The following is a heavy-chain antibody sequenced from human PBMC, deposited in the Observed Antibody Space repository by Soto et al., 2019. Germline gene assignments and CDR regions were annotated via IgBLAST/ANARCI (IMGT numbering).Heavy chain of an antibody. D-gene: IGHD6-6*01. Sequence: QVQMVQSGAEVKKPGSSVKVSCKASGGTFSSYAISWVRQAPGQGLEWMGGIIPIFGTANYAQKFQGRVTITADESTSTDYMELSSLRSEDTAVYYCARGTGGRIAARLGPPFDYWGQGTLVTVSS. CDR1: GGTFSSYA. V-gene: IGHV1-69*01. CDR2: IIPIFGTA. CDR3: ARGTGGRIAARLGPPFDY. J-gene: IGHJ4*02.